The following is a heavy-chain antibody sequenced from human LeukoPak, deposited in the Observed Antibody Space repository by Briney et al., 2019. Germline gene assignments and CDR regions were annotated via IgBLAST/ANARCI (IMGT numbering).Heavy chain of an antibody. CDR2: IYYSGST. D-gene: IGHD6-13*01. V-gene: IGHV4-59*01. CDR3: AREGIVVVGTDWFDP. J-gene: IGHJ5*02. CDR1: GGSIRSYY. Sequence: PSETLSLTCTVSGGSIRSYYWSWIRQPPGKGLEWIGYIYYSGSTNYNPSLKSRVTISVDTSKNQFSLKLSSVTAADTAVYYCAREGIVVVGTDWFDPWGQGTLVTVPS.